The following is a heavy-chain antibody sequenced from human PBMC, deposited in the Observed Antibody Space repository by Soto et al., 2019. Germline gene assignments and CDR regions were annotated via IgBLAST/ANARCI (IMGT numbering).Heavy chain of an antibody. CDR1: GYTFTSYA. CDR2: INAGNGNT. J-gene: IGHJ4*02. V-gene: IGHV1-3*01. Sequence: QVQLVQSGAEVKKPGASVKVSCKASGYTFTSYAMHWVRQAPGQRLEWMGWINAGNGNTKYSQKFQGRVTITRDTSASTAYMELSSLRSEDTAVYYCARDKAREDWNYAGGLDYWGQGTLVTVSS. D-gene: IGHD1-7*01. CDR3: ARDKAREDWNYAGGLDY.